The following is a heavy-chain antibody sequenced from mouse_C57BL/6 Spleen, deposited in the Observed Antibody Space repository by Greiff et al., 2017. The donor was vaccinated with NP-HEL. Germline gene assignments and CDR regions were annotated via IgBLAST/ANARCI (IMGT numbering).Heavy chain of an antibody. Sequence: LVEPGASVKISCKASGYAFSSSWMNWVKQRPGKGLEWIGRIYPGDGDTNYNGKFKGKATLTADKSSSTAYMQLSSLTSEDSAVYFCARQLRLQDYFDYWGQGTTLTVSS. CDR1: GYAFSSSW. V-gene: IGHV1-82*01. D-gene: IGHD3-2*02. CDR3: ARQLRLQDYFDY. J-gene: IGHJ2*01. CDR2: IYPGDGDT.